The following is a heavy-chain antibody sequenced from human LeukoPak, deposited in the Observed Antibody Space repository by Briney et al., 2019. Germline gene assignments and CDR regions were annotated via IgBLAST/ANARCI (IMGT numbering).Heavy chain of an antibody. V-gene: IGHV3-21*01. Sequence: PGGSLRLSCAASGFTFSSYTMNWVRQAPGKGLEWVSSITSSGSYIYYADSVMGRFTISRDNTNNSLYLQMNNLRAEDTAVYYCAAVIDYWGQGTLVTVSS. CDR1: GFTFSSYT. J-gene: IGHJ4*02. CDR3: AAVIDY. CDR2: ITSSGSYI.